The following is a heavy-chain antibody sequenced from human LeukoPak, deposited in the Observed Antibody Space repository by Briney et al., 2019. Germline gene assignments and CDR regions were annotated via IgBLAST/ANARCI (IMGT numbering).Heavy chain of an antibody. CDR3: ARDRFPLPGPLYDSSGYHKWHDAFDI. Sequence: ASVKVSCKASGYTFTSYGISWVRQAPEQGLEWMGWISAYNGNTNYAQKLQGRVTMTTDISTSTAYMELRSLRSDDTAVYYCARDRFPLPGPLYDSSGYHKWHDAFDIWGQGTMVTVSS. CDR2: ISAYNGNT. CDR1: GYTFTSYG. V-gene: IGHV1-18*01. J-gene: IGHJ3*02. D-gene: IGHD3-22*01.